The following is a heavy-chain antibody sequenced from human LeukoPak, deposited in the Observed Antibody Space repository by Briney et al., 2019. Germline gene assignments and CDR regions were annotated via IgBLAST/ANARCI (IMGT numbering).Heavy chain of an antibody. V-gene: IGHV1-69*01. J-gene: IGHJ3*02. Sequence: GASVKVSCKASGGTFSSYAISWVRQAPGQGLEWMGGIIPIFGTANYAQKFQDRVTIIADESTSTGYMELSSLRSDDTAVYYCAAFLSPGPYDIWGQGTMVTVSS. D-gene: IGHD5/OR15-5a*01. CDR2: IIPIFGTA. CDR1: GGTFSSYA. CDR3: AAFLSPGPYDI.